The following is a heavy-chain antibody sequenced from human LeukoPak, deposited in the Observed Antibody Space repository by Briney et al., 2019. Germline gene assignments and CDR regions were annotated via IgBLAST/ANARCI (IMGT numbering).Heavy chain of an antibody. D-gene: IGHD6-13*01. J-gene: IGHJ4*02. CDR2: ISSSSSYI. CDR3: ARDSSSWYYFDY. V-gene: IGHV3-21*01. Sequence: GGSLRLSCAASGVTFSSYSMNWVRQAPGKGLEGVSSISSSSSYIYYADSVKGRFTISRDNAKNSLYLQMNSLRAEDTAVYYCARDSSSWYYFDYWGQGTLVTVSS. CDR1: GVTFSSYS.